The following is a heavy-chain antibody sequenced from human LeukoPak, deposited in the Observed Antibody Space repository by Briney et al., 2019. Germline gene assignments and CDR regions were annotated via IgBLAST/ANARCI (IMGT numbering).Heavy chain of an antibody. Sequence: GGSLRLSCAAYEFMFSSFGMNWVRQAPGKGLEWVSSISSGSDYIYYSDSVKGRFTISRDNAEKSLFLQMNSLRAEDTAVYYCARGGGAPPYYFDLWGQGTPVTVSS. J-gene: IGHJ4*02. V-gene: IGHV3-21*01. CDR1: EFMFSSFG. CDR3: ARGGGAPPYYFDL. CDR2: ISSGSDYI. D-gene: IGHD1-26*01.